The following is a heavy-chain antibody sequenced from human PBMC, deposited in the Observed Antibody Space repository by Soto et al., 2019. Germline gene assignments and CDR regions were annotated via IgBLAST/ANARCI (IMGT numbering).Heavy chain of an antibody. Sequence: GGSLRLSCAASGFTFSSSDMHWVRQTPGKGLEWVALISYDGSNNYYADSVKGRFTISRDSSKNTVSLEMTSLRAEDTAVYYCAKGGRQWLVTSDFNYWGQGALVTVSS. D-gene: IGHD6-19*01. CDR2: ISYDGSNN. J-gene: IGHJ4*02. CDR3: AKGGRQWLVTSDFNY. CDR1: GFTFSSSD. V-gene: IGHV3-30*18.